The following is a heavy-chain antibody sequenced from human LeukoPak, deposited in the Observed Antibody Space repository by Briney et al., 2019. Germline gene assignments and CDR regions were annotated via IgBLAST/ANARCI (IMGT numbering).Heavy chain of an antibody. J-gene: IGHJ4*02. CDR1: GGSFSGYY. V-gene: IGHV4-34*01. CDR2: INHSGST. D-gene: IGHD3-3*01. CDR3: ARAQYDFWSGYPYYFDY. Sequence: SEILSLTCAVYGGSFSGYYWSWIRQPPGKGLEWIGEINHSGSTNYNPSLKSRVTISVDTSKNQFSLKLSSVTAADTAVYYCARAQYDFWSGYPYYFDYWGQGTLVTVSS.